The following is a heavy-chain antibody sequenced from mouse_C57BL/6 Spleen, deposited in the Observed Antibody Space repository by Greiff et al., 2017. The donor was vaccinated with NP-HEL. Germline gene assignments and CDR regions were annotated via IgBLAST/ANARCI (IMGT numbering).Heavy chain of an antibody. Sequence: EVKVVESGGGLVQPGGSLKLSCAASGFTFSDYYMYWVRQTPEKRLEWVAYISNGGGSTYYPDTVKGRFTISRDNAKNTLYLQMSRLKSEDTAMYYCARRGLQRDWYFDVWGTGTTVTVSS. D-gene: IGHD2-2*01. CDR1: GFTFSDYY. CDR2: ISNGGGST. CDR3: ARRGLQRDWYFDV. J-gene: IGHJ1*03. V-gene: IGHV5-12*01.